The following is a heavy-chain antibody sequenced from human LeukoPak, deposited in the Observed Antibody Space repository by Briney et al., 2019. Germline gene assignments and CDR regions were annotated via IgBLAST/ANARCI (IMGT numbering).Heavy chain of an antibody. D-gene: IGHD5-18*01. CDR1: GLTFSTYG. Sequence: GGSLRLSCAASGLTFSTYGMHWVRQAPGKGLEWVAFIRYDGNRKYYADSVKGRFTISRDNSKNTLYLQMNSLRAEGAAVHYCAKDLSAYSSGPGYFDYWGQGTLVTVST. V-gene: IGHV3-30*02. CDR3: AKDLSAYSSGPGYFDY. CDR2: IRYDGNRK. J-gene: IGHJ4*02.